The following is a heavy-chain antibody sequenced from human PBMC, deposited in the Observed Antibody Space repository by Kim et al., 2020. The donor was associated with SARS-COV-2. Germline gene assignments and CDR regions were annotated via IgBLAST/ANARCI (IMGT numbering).Heavy chain of an antibody. V-gene: IGHV4-39*01. D-gene: IGHD1-7*01. CDR2: IYYSGST. CDR3: ARPWAEELLIAFDI. CDR1: GGSISSSSYY. Sequence: SETLSLTCTVSGGSISSSSYYWGWIRQPPGKGLEWIGSIYYSGSTYYNPSLKSRVTISVDTSKNQFSLKLSSVTAADTAVYYCARPWAEELLIAFDIWGQGTMVTVSS. J-gene: IGHJ3*02.